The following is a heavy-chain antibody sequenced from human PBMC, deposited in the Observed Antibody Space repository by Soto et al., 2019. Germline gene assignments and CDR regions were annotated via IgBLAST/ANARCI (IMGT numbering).Heavy chain of an antibody. J-gene: IGHJ4*02. D-gene: IGHD6-13*01. CDR2: INHSGST. V-gene: IGHV4-34*01. CDR3: ARLYPPLRGSSWLDY. Sequence: QVQLQQWGAGLLKPSETLSLTCAVYGGSFSGYYWSWIRQPPGKGLEWIGEINHSGSTNYNPSLKGRVTIXXDXSXXQFSLKLSSVTAAGTAVYYCARLYPPLRGSSWLDYWGQGTLVTVSS. CDR1: GGSFSGYY.